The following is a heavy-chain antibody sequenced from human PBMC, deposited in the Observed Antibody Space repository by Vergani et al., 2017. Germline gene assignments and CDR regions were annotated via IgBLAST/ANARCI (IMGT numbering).Heavy chain of an antibody. J-gene: IGHJ5*02. V-gene: IGHV3-23*01. CDR2: ISGSGGST. D-gene: IGHD2-2*01. CDR3: AKDLKDCSSTSCYPYNWFDP. CDR1: GFTFSSYA. Sequence: EVQLLESGGGLVQPGGSLRLSCAASGFTFSSYAMSWVRQAPGKGLEWVSAISGSGGSTYYVDSVKGRFTISRDNSKNTLYLQMNSLRAEDTAVYYCAKDLKDCSSTSCYPYNWFDPWGQGTLVTVSS.